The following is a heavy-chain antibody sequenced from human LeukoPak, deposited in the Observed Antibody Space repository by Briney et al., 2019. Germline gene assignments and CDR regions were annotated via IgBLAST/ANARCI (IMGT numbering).Heavy chain of an antibody. V-gene: IGHV3-48*03. CDR2: VSGSGTTI. J-gene: IGHJ3*02. CDR1: GFSFSSYA. D-gene: IGHD2-2*01. CDR3: ARVIVVVPAAPGHDAFDI. Sequence: GGSLRLSCGASGFSFSSYAMNWVRQPPGKGLEWVSHVSGSGTTIYYADSVKGRFTISRDNAKNSLYLQMNSLRVDDTAVYYCARVIVVVPAAPGHDAFDIWGQGTMVTVSS.